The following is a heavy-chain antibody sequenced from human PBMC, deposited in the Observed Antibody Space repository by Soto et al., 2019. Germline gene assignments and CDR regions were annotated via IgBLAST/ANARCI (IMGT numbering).Heavy chain of an antibody. V-gene: IGHV4-4*07. J-gene: IGHJ5*02. D-gene: IGHD6-13*01. CDR1: GGSISSNY. Sequence: LSLTCTVSGGSISSNYWNWVRQPPGKGLEWIGLIFANGHTDYNPSLKSRVTMSVDASKNQFSLRLTSMTAADTAVYYCVASLAASGLNWLDPWGRGTLVTV. CDR3: VASLAASGLNWLDP. CDR2: IFANGHT.